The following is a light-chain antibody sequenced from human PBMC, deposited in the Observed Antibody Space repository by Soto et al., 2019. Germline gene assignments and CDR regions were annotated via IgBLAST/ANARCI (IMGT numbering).Light chain of an antibody. CDR1: SSDIGNYNL. Sequence: QSALTQPASVSGSPGQSITISCTGTSSDIGNYNLVSWYQQHPGKAPKLMIHEDSKRPSGVSNRFSGSKSGNTASLTISGLQAEDEADYYCFSHRGGDSHVFGTGTKLTVL. V-gene: IGLV2-23*01. J-gene: IGLJ1*01. CDR3: FSHRGGDSHV. CDR2: EDS.